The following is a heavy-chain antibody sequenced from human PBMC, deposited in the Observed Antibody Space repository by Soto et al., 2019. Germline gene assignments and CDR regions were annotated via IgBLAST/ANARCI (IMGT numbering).Heavy chain of an antibody. CDR1: GFTFSDYY. J-gene: IGHJ6*02. D-gene: IGHD6-19*01. CDR2: ISSSSSYT. V-gene: IGHV3-11*05. CDR3: ARTQSGSGPYYYYGMDV. Sequence: QVQLVESGGGLVKPGGSLRLSCAASGFTFSDYYMSWIRQAPGKGLEWVSYISSSSSYTNYADSVKGRFTISRDNAKNXXYLQMNSLRAEDTAVYYCARTQSGSGPYYYYGMDVWGQGTTVTVSS.